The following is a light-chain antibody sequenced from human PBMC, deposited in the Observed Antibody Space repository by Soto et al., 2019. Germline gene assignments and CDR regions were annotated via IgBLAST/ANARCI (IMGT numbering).Light chain of an antibody. CDR3: CSYAGSYTV. CDR2: DVD. CDR1: SSDVGGYKY. V-gene: IGLV2-11*01. Sequence: QSALTQPRSVSGSPGQSVTISCTGTSSDVGGYKYVSWYQQHPGKAPKLMIYDVDKRPSGVPDRFSGSKSGNTASLTISGLQDEDEADYYCCSYAGSYTVFGGGTKLTVL. J-gene: IGLJ2*01.